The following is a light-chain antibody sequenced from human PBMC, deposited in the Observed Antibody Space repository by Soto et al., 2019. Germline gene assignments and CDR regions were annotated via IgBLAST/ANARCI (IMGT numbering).Light chain of an antibody. CDR2: GTS. CDR1: QSVSRSN. Sequence: EIVLTQSPDTLSLSPGERATVSCRASQSVSRSNLAWYQHKPGQAPRLLIYGTSNRATGIPDRFTGSGSGTDLALTISSLEPEDFAVYYCEQYGSSPPSITFGQGRLLEVK. J-gene: IGKJ5*01. CDR3: EQYGSSPPSIT. V-gene: IGKV3-20*01.